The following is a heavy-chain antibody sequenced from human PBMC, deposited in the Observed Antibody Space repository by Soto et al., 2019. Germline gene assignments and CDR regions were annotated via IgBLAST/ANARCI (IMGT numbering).Heavy chain of an antibody. J-gene: IGHJ6*02. V-gene: IGHV3-23*01. CDR2: ISGSGGNI. D-gene: IGHD6-19*01. CDR1: GFTFSSYA. Sequence: DVQLLESGGGLVQPGGSLRLSCVVSGFTFSSYAMSWVRQAPGKGLEWVSSISGSGGNIYYADSVKGRFTISRDNSKNRLHLQMNSLRAEDTAVCYCAKPASGWYPKLMNGMDVWGQGTTVTVSS. CDR3: AKPASGWYPKLMNGMDV.